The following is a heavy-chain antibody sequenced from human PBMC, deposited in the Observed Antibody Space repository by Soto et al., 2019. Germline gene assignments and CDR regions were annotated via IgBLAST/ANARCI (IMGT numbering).Heavy chain of an antibody. V-gene: IGHV3-73*02. Sequence: EVQLVESGGGLVQPGGSLKLSCAVSGFTFSGAGMHWVRQASGQGLEWVGRIRSKTNSYATAYAASVKGRFTISRDDSKNTAYLQMYSLKTEVTAVYYCTSARFVEWLLPNEDYYYSGMDVWGQGTTVTVSS. CDR1: GFTFSGAG. D-gene: IGHD3-3*01. CDR2: IRSKTNSYAT. J-gene: IGHJ6*02. CDR3: TSARFVEWLLPNEDYYYSGMDV.